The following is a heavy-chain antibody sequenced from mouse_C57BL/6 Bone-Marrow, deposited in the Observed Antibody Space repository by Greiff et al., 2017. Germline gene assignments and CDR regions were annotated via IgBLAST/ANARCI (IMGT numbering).Heavy chain of an antibody. V-gene: IGHV1-19*01. CDR3: ARKVVGYFDY. Sequence: VQLQQSGPVLVKPGASVKMSCKASGYTFTDYYMNWVKQSHGKSLEWIGVINPYNGGTSYNQKFKGKATLTVDKSSSTAYIELNSLTSEYSAVYYCARKVVGYFDYWGQGTTLTVSS. CDR2: INPYNGGT. D-gene: IGHD1-1*01. J-gene: IGHJ2*01. CDR1: GYTFTDYY.